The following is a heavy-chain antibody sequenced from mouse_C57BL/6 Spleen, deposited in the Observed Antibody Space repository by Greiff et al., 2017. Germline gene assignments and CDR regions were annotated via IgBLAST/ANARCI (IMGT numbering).Heavy chain of an antibody. Sequence: VQLVESGPGLVQPSQSLSITCTVSGFSLTSYGVHWVRQSPGKGLEWLGVIWSGGSTDYNAAFISRLSISKDNSKSQVFFKMNSLQADDTAIYYCARNWRYSGLDFDYWGQGTTLTVSS. CDR3: ARNWRYSGLDFDY. CDR1: GFSLTSYG. J-gene: IGHJ2*01. D-gene: IGHD2-12*01. CDR2: IWSGGST. V-gene: IGHV2-2*01.